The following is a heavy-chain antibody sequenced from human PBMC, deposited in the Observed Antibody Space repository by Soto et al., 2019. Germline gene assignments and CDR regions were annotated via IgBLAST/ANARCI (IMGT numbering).Heavy chain of an antibody. Sequence: QVQLVESGGGVVQPGRSLRLSCAASGFTFSSYGMHWVRQAPGKGLEWVAVISYDGSNKYYADSVKGRFTISRDNSKNRQYLEMNSLRGEDTAVYYCANDVMGLSFLEGYRRTFDYWGKGTLVTVSS. V-gene: IGHV3-30*18. D-gene: IGHD3-3*01. CDR3: ANDVMGLSFLEGYRRTFDY. J-gene: IGHJ4*02. CDR2: ISYDGSNK. CDR1: GFTFSSYG.